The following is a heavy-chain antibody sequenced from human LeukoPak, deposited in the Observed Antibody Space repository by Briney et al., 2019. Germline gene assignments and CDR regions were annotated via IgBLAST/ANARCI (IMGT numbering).Heavy chain of an antibody. CDR1: GYTFTSYY. V-gene: IGHV1-46*01. CDR2: INPSGGST. Sequence: GASVKVSCKASGYTFTSYYMHWVRQAPGQGLEWMGIINPSGGSTSYAQKFQGRVTMTRDTSTSTVYMALSSLRSEDTALYYCARAPSRDAFDIWGQGTMVTVSS. J-gene: IGHJ3*02. CDR3: ARAPSRDAFDI.